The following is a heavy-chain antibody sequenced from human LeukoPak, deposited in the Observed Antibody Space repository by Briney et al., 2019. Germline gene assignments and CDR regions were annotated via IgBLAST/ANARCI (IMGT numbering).Heavy chain of an antibody. Sequence: PGGSLRLSCAASGFTFSSYAMSWVRQAPGKGLEWVSDISGSGDNTYYADSVKGRFTISRDNSKNTLYLQMNSLRAEDTAVYYCAKANPKTIAAAAADAFDIWGQGTMVTVSS. CDR2: ISGSGDNT. V-gene: IGHV3-23*01. D-gene: IGHD6-13*01. J-gene: IGHJ3*02. CDR3: AKANPKTIAAAAADAFDI. CDR1: GFTFSSYA.